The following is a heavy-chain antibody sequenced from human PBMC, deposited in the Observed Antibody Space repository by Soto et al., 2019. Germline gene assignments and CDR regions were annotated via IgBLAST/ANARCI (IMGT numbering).Heavy chain of an antibody. J-gene: IGHJ4*02. CDR3: ARDRSNSPDYVYY. CDR2: IYYSGNT. Sequence: SEPLSLTCTVSCGSISSDGYYWNWIRQPPGKGLEWIGYIYYSGNTNYNPSLASRLVISVDTSKNQFSLRLSSVSAAYTAVYYCARDRSNSPDYVYYWGQGALVTVS. V-gene: IGHV4-30-4*01. CDR1: CGSISSDGYY. D-gene: IGHD6-6*01.